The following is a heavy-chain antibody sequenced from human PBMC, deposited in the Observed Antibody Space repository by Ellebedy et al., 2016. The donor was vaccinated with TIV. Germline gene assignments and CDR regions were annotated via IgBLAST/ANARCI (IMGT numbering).Heavy chain of an antibody. Sequence: GESLTISCAASGSTFSGSAMPWVCQASGKGLEWVGRIRSKANSYATEYTASVNGRFTISRDYSKNTAYLQMNSLETEDTAVYYCAITYYYDSSGYTIDYWGQGTLVTVTS. V-gene: IGHV3-73*01. CDR3: AITYYYDSSGYTIDY. D-gene: IGHD3-22*01. CDR1: GSTFSGSA. J-gene: IGHJ4*02. CDR2: IRSKANSYAT.